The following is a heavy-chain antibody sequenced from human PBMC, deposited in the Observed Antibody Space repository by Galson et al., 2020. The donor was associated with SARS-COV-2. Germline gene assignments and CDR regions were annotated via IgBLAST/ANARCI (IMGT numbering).Heavy chain of an antibody. CDR1: GYFFTSNW. J-gene: IGHJ4*02. V-gene: IGHV5-51*03. D-gene: IGHD2-2*01. Sequence: AGESLKISCKGSGYFFTSNWIGWVRQVPGKGLEWMGIIYPGDSDTRYSPSFQGQVTISADKSINTAYLQWSSLKASDTAMYYCAMSPQLLPATHWGQGTVVTVSS. CDR3: AMSPQLLPATH. CDR2: IYPGDSDT.